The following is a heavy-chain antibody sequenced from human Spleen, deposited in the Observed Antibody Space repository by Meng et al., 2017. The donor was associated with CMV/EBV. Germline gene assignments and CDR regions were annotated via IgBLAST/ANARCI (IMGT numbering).Heavy chain of an antibody. V-gene: IGHV3-33*03. CDR3: AKDRVARWLASEVDYYGMDA. CDR1: GFVFGSYG. Sequence: GGSLRLSCAASGFVFGSYGMHWVRQVPGKGLEWVALIYYDGTHEYYSDAVRGRFTISRDNSKNTVSLQMNSLRGEDTAVYFCAKDRVARWLASEVDYYGMDAWGQGTTVTVSS. D-gene: IGHD6-19*01. CDR2: IYYDGTHE. J-gene: IGHJ6*02.